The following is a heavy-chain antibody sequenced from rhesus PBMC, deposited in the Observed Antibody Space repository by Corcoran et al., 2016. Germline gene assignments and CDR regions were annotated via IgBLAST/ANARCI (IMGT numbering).Heavy chain of an antibody. CDR2: IYGSGSST. CDR1: GGSISSSY. V-gene: IGHV4-169*02. D-gene: IGHD4-29*01. J-gene: IGHJ4*01. CDR3: ARDRFYGSSYVAYFDY. Sequence: QLQLQESGPGLVKPSETLSVTCAVSGGSISSSYWSWIRQAPGKGLEWIGYIYGSGSSTNYNPALKSRGTLSVETSKKQLSLKLSSVTTADTAVYYCARDRFYGSSYVAYFDYWGQGVLVTVSS.